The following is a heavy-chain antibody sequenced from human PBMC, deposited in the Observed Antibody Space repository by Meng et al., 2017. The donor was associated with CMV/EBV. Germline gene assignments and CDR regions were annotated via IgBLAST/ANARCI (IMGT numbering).Heavy chain of an antibody. CDR1: SFSGSY. Sequence: SFSGSYWSWIRQPPGKGLEWIGEINHSGSTNYNPSLKSRVTISVDTSKNQFSLKLSSVTAADTAVYYCARGYCSGGSCYSLPTNWFDPWGQGTPVTV. CDR2: INHSGST. D-gene: IGHD2-15*01. CDR3: ARGYCSGGSCYSLPTNWFDP. V-gene: IGHV4-34*01. J-gene: IGHJ5*02.